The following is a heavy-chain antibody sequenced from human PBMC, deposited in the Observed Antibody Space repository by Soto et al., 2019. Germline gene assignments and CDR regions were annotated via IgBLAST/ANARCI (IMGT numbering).Heavy chain of an antibody. CDR2: IRGSGGST. Sequence: EVQLLESGGGLVQPGGSLRLSCAASGFTFSSYAMSWVRQAPGKGLEWVSSIRGSGGSTQYADSVKGRFTISRDNSKNTLYLQMKSLRAEDTAVYYCAKERTYYYGSGSYHHYGMDVWGQGTTVTVSS. J-gene: IGHJ6*02. D-gene: IGHD3-10*01. V-gene: IGHV3-23*01. CDR3: AKERTYYYGSGSYHHYGMDV. CDR1: GFTFSSYA.